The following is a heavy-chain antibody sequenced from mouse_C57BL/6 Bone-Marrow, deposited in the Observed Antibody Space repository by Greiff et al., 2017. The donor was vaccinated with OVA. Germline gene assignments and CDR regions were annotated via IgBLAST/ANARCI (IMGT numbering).Heavy chain of an antibody. CDR2: IFPGSGST. V-gene: IGHV1-75*01. CDR3: ARRHYYGSSDY. CDR1: GYTFTDYY. Sequence: VKLMESGPELVKPGASVKISCKASGYTFTDYYINWVKQRPGQGLEWIGWIFPGSGSTNYNEKFKSKATLTVDTSSSTAYMQLSSLTSEDSAVYYCARRHYYGSSDYWGQGTTLTVSS. J-gene: IGHJ2*01. D-gene: IGHD1-1*01.